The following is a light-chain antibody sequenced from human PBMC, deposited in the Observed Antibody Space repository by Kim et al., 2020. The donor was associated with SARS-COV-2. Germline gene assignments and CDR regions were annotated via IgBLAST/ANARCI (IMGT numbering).Light chain of an antibody. CDR2: EVS. CDR1: ISDVGGYNY. Sequence: QSALTQPPSASGSPGQSVTISCTGTISDVGGYNYVSWYQQHPGKAPKLMIYEVSKRPSGVPDRFSGSKSGNTASLTVSGLQAEDEADYYCSSYAGSNNYVFGTGTKVTVL. V-gene: IGLV2-8*01. CDR3: SSYAGSNNYV. J-gene: IGLJ1*01.